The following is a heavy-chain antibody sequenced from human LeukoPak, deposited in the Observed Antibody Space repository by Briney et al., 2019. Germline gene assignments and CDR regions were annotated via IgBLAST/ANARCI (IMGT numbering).Heavy chain of an antibody. CDR1: GYTFTSYG. D-gene: IGHD6-19*01. V-gene: IGHV1-18*01. CDR2: ISAYNGNT. J-gene: IGHJ4*02. Sequence: ASVKLSCKASGYTFTSYGISWLRQPPGQGLEWMGWISAYNGNTNYAQKLQGRVTMTTDTSTSTAYMELRSLRSDDTAVYYCARDLEGVAGAKSFDYWGQGTLVTVSS. CDR3: ARDLEGVAGAKSFDY.